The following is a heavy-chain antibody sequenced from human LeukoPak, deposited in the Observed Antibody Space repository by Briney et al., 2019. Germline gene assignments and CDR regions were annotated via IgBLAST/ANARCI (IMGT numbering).Heavy chain of an antibody. Sequence: ASVKVSCKASGYSLTTYYMHWVRQAPGQGLEWMAIINPSGGGTKYAQKFQGRVTMTRDTSTSTVYMELSSLRSEDTAVYYCARDPYCSGGSCPRHSYFQHWGQGTLVTISS. CDR3: ARDPYCSGGSCPRHSYFQH. V-gene: IGHV1-46*01. J-gene: IGHJ1*01. D-gene: IGHD2-15*01. CDR2: INPSGGGT. CDR1: GYSLTTYY.